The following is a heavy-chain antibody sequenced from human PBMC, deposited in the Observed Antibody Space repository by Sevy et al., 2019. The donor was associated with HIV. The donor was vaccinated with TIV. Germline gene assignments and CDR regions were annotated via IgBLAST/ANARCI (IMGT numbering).Heavy chain of an antibody. J-gene: IGHJ6*02. Sequence: GGSLRLSCAASGLTFSNYWMHWVRQAPGKGLVWVSRINSDGSSTSYADSVKGRFTISRDNAKNTLYLQMNSLRAEDTAVYYCVRQRGDTVVLPDVLPDYGMNVWGQGTTVTVSS. V-gene: IGHV3-74*01. D-gene: IGHD2-2*01. CDR1: GLTFSNYW. CDR3: VRQRGDTVVLPDVLPDYGMNV. CDR2: INSDGSST.